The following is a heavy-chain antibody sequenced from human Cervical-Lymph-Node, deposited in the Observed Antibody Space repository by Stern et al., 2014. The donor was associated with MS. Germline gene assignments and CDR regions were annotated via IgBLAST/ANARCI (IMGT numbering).Heavy chain of an antibody. Sequence: EMQLVESGGGLVQPGRSLRLSCTASGFTFGDYAMSWVRQAPGKGLEWVGFIRSKAYGGTTEYAASVKGRFTISRDDSKSIAYLQMNSLKTEDTAVYYCTREVAAAVHWGQGTLVTVSS. CDR1: GFTFGDYA. V-gene: IGHV3-49*04. CDR3: TREVAAAVH. CDR2: IRSKAYGGTT. D-gene: IGHD6-13*01. J-gene: IGHJ4*02.